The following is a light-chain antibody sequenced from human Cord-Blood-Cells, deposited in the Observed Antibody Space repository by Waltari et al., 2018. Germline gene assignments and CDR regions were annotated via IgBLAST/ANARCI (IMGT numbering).Light chain of an antibody. CDR3: CSYAGSSTWV. CDR2: EVS. V-gene: IGLV2-23*02. Sequence: QSALTQPASVSGSPGQSIHISCTGTSSDVGIYKLAPCYHQHPGKAPKLMIYEVSKRPSGVSNRFSGSKSGNTASLTISGLQAEDEADYYCCSYAGSSTWVFGGGTKLTVL. J-gene: IGLJ3*02. CDR1: SSDVGIYKL.